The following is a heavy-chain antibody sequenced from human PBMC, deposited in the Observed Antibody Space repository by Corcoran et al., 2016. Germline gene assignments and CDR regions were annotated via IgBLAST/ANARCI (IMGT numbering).Heavy chain of an antibody. Sequence: QVQLQQWGAGLLKPSETLSLTCAVYGGSFSGYYWSWIRQPPGKGLEWIGEINHSGSTNYNPSLKSRVTISVDTSKNQFSLKLSSVTAADTAVYYCARRVTAILMNWFDPWGQGTLVTVSS. CDR3: ARRVTAILMNWFDP. D-gene: IGHD2-21*02. CDR2: INHSGST. V-gene: IGHV4-34*01. J-gene: IGHJ5*02. CDR1: GGSFSGYY.